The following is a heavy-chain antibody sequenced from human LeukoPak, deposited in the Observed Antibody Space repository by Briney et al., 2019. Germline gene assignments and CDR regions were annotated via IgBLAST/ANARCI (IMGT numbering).Heavy chain of an antibody. Sequence: ASVKVSYKASGGTFSSYAISWVRQAPGQGREWMGGIIPIFGTANYAQKFQGRVTITTDESTSTAYMELSSLRSEDTAVYYGARDLSRYNWNDPQIGAFDIWGQGTMVTVSS. CDR1: GGTFSSYA. J-gene: IGHJ3*02. CDR2: IIPIFGTA. D-gene: IGHD1-20*01. CDR3: ARDLSRYNWNDPQIGAFDI. V-gene: IGHV1-69*05.